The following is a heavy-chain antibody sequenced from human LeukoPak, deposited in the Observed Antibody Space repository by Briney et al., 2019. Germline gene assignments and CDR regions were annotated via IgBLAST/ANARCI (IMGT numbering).Heavy chain of an antibody. CDR1: GGSISSYY. CDR2: IYYSGGT. CDR3: ARTPAGNWFDP. D-gene: IGHD3-10*01. V-gene: IGHV4-59*01. Sequence: SEALSLICTVSGGSISSYYWSWIRQPPGKGLEWIGYIYYSGGTNYNPSLKSRVTISVDTSKNQFSLKLSSVTAADTAVYYCARTPAGNWFDPWGQGTLVTVSS. J-gene: IGHJ5*02.